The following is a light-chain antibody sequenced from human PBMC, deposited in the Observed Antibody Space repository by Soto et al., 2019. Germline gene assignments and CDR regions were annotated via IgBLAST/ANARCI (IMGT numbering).Light chain of an antibody. CDR2: EVS. CDR3: CSYAGSSTYV. V-gene: IGLV2-23*02. CDR1: SSDVGSYNL. J-gene: IGLJ1*01. Sequence: QSALTHPASVYGSPGESIAISCTGTSSDVGSYNLVSWYQQHPGKAPKLMIYEVSKRPSGVSNRFSGSKSGNTASLTISGLQAEDKADYYCCSYAGSSTYVFGTGTKVTVL.